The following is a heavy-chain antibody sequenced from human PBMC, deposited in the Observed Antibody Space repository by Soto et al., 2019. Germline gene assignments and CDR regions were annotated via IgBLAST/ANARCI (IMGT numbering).Heavy chain of an antibody. CDR1: GCTVSSNY. D-gene: IGHD3-22*01. CDR3: ARGLNVYDHSGYYYY. V-gene: IGHV3-53*02. CDR2: IYSGGST. J-gene: IGHJ4*02. Sequence: EVQLVETGGGLIQPGGSLRLSCAASGCTVSSNYMSWVRQAPGKGLEWVSIIYSGGSTHYAPSVKGRFTISRDNTKNTLYLQMNSLSAEDTAVYYVARGLNVYDHSGYYYYWVQGTLVTVSP.